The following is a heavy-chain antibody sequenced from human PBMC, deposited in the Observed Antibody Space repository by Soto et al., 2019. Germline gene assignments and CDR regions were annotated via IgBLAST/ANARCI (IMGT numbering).Heavy chain of an antibody. V-gene: IGHV1-8*01. CDR2: MNPNSGNA. J-gene: IGHJ6*03. D-gene: IGHD3-3*01. CDR1: GHTFTSYD. CDR3: ARAKTDYFDFWSGYYYYYYMDV. Sequence: DSGKVSCKASGHTFTSYDINSVRQATGQRLEWMGWMNPNSGNAGYAQKFQGRVPMTRHTSISTAYMELSSLRSEDTAVYYCARAKTDYFDFWSGYYYYYYMDVWGKGTTVTVSS.